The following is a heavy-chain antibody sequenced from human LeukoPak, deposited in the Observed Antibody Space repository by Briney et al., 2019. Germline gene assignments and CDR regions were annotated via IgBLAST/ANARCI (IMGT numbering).Heavy chain of an antibody. CDR2: IYPDGSTT. V-gene: IGHV3-74*01. CDR3: ARTTHCDGACYFFDY. CDR1: GFTFSNYW. Sequence: WGSLRLSCAASGFTFSNYWLHWVRQAPGKGLVWVSRIYPDGSTTSYADSVKGRFTISRDNAKNTLYLQMNSLRAEDTAVYYCARTTHCDGACYFFDYGGQGTGVTVSS. J-gene: IGHJ4*02. D-gene: IGHD2-21*02.